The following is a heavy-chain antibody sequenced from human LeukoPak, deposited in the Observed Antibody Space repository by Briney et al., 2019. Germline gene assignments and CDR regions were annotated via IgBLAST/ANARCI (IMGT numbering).Heavy chain of an antibody. V-gene: IGHV3-11*01. D-gene: IGHD1-1*01. J-gene: IGHJ6*03. CDR2: TSSSGDIT. CDR3: ARSSRQKLEHYDYYYIDV. CDR1: GFTFSDCF. Sequence: GGSLRLSCAASGFTFSDCFMSWIRQAPGRGLEWISYTSSSGDITYYADSVKGRFTISRDNARNSLYLQMNSLRAEDTAVYYCARSSRQKLEHYDYYYIDVWGKGTTATVSS.